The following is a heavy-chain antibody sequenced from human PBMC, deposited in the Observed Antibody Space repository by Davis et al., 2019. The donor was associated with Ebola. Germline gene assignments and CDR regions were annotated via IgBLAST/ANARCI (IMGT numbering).Heavy chain of an antibody. CDR3: AKEAYSGYENYYYYAMDV. D-gene: IGHD5-12*01. Sequence: GESLKISCAASGFTFSSYGMHWVRQAPGKGLEWVAVISYDGSDKYYADSVKGRFTVSRDTSKNTLYLQMNSLRAEDTALYYCAKEAYSGYENYYYYAMDVWGQGTTVTVSS. CDR1: GFTFSSYG. V-gene: IGHV3-30*18. J-gene: IGHJ6*02. CDR2: ISYDGSDK.